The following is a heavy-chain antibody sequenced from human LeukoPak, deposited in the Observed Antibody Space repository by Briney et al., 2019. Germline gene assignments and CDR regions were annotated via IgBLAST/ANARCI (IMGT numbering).Heavy chain of an antibody. J-gene: IGHJ4*02. CDR3: ARLGAPDSSAYTFDY. CDR1: GDSISSSSYY. Sequence: PSETLSLTCTVSGDSISSSSYYWGWIRQPPGKGLEWIGSTYYSGSAYYNPSLPSLKSRVTISVDTSKNQFSLRLSSVTAADTAVYYCARLGAPDSSAYTFDYWGQGTLVTVSS. CDR2: TYYSGSA. D-gene: IGHD3-22*01. V-gene: IGHV4-39*07.